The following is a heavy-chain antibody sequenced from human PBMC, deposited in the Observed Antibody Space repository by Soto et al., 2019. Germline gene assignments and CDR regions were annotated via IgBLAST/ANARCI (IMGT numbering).Heavy chain of an antibody. V-gene: IGHV4-34*01. Sequence: TSETLSLTCAVYGGSFSGYYWSWIRQPPGKGLEWIGEINHSGSTNYNPSLKSRVTISVDTSKNQFSLKLSSVTAADTAVYYCARGLGGVRFWSGYYFDYWGQGTLVTVSS. CDR2: INHSGST. J-gene: IGHJ4*02. D-gene: IGHD3-3*01. CDR1: GGSFSGYY. CDR3: ARGLGGVRFWSGYYFDY.